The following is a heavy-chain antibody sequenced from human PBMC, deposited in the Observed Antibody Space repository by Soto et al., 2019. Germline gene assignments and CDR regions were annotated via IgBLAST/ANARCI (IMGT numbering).Heavy chain of an antibody. V-gene: IGHV3-23*01. CDR3: ARNPTYFDSPKD. D-gene: IGHD3-22*01. Sequence: GGSLRLSCTASGFTFTIYAMSWVRQAPERGLEWVSAISGSGDVTHYAESVKGRFTISRDNSKNTLYLQMNGLRAEDTAVYYCARNPTYFDSPKDWGQGTMVTVSS. J-gene: IGHJ3*01. CDR2: ISGSGDVT. CDR1: GFTFTIYA.